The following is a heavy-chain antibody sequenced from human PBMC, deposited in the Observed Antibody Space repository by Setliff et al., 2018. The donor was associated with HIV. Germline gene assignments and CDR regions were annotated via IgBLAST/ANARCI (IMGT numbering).Heavy chain of an antibody. CDR1: GGSITSHY. Sequence: PSETLSLTCSVSGGSITSHYWSWIRQPPGKGLEWIGEINHSGATNYNLSLESRVTISVDTSKNQFSLNLNSVTPADTAVYYCARLRVSSSSQTFDHWGQGTLVTVSS. CDR2: INHSGAT. CDR3: ARLRVSSSSQTFDH. V-gene: IGHV4-34*01. D-gene: IGHD6-6*01. J-gene: IGHJ4*02.